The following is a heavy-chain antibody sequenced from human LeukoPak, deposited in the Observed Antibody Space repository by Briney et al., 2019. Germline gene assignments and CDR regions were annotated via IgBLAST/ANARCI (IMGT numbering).Heavy chain of an antibody. CDR2: IYSGGST. Sequence: GGSLRLSCAASGVTVSNNYMSWVRQAPGKGLEWVSVIYSGGSTYYADSVKGRFTISRDNSKNTLYLQMNSLRAEDTAVYYCVKDNEAGGSPFDRWGQGTLVTVSS. V-gene: IGHV3-53*01. CDR3: VKDNEAGGSPFDR. J-gene: IGHJ4*02. CDR1: GVTVSNNY. D-gene: IGHD1-1*01.